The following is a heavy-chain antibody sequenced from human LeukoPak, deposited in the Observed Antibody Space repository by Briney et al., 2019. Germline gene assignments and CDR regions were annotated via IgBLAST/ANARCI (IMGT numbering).Heavy chain of an antibody. D-gene: IGHD1-26*01. CDR3: ARSSGTDFDY. CDR2: IYYSGST. J-gene: IGHJ4*02. CDR1: GGSISNYY. Sequence: PSETLSLTCTVSGGSISNYYWSWVRQPPGKGLEWIGYIYYSGSTNYNPSLKSRVTISVDTSKNQFSLKLTSVTAADTAVYYCARSSGTDFDYWGQGTLVTVSS. V-gene: IGHV4-59*12.